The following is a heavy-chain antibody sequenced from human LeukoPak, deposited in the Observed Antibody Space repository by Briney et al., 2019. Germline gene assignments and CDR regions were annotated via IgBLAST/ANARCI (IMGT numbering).Heavy chain of an antibody. V-gene: IGHV1-46*01. CDR3: ARDGDIVATMYYFDY. CDR2: INPSGGST. D-gene: IGHD5-12*01. CDR1: GYTFTSYY. Sequence: ASVKVSCKASGYTFTSYYMHWVRQAPGQGLEWMGIINPSGGSTSYAQKFQGRVTMTRGTSTSTVYMELSSLRSEDTAVYYCARDGDIVATMYYFDYWGQGTLVTVSS. J-gene: IGHJ4*02.